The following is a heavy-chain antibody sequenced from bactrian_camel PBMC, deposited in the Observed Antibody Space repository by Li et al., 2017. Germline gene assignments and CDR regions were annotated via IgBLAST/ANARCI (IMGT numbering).Heavy chain of an antibody. D-gene: IGHD2*01. CDR2: IDSNGDT. CDR3: VAGGMGSCLFRKPSDLTY. Sequence: HVQLVESGGGSVQSGGSLRISCVASGGSFSDQMGWYRQAPGKEREGVASIDSNGDTTYADSVKGRFTISRDDAKNTLYLQMNSLQPEDTAMYYCVAGGMGSCLFRKPSDLTYWGQGTQVTVS. V-gene: IGHV3S53*01. CDR1: GGSFSDQ. J-gene: IGHJ4*01.